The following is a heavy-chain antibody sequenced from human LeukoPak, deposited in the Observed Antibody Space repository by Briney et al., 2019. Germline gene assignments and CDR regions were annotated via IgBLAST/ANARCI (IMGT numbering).Heavy chain of an antibody. CDR3: ARRSYGDYMSFDY. J-gene: IGHJ4*02. CDR2: IYPGDSHS. V-gene: IGHV5-51*01. CDR1: GYTFTSYW. Sequence: GESLKISCKGSGYTFTSYWIAWVRQMPGKGLEWMGIIYPGDSHSTYSPSFKGQVTISADKSISTAYLQWSTLKASDTAMYYCARRSYGDYMSFDYWGQGTLVTASS. D-gene: IGHD4-17*01.